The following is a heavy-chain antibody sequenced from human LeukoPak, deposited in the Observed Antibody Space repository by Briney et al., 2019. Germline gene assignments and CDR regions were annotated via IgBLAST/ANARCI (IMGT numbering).Heavy chain of an antibody. CDR2: INSDGSRR. D-gene: IGHD2-15*01. Sequence: GGSLRLSCAASGFNVSIYWMHWVRQAPGKGLVWVSRINSDGSRRMYADSVKGRFTISRDNAKNTLYLQMNSLRAEDTATYFCTRGGYCGADNCYSGGDYFDPWGQGTLVTVFS. CDR1: GFNVSIYW. CDR3: TRGGYCGADNCYSGGDYFDP. J-gene: IGHJ5*02. V-gene: IGHV3-74*03.